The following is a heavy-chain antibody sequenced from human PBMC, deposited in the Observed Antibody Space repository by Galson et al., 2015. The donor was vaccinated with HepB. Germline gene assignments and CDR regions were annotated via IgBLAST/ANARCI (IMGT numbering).Heavy chain of an antibody. J-gene: IGHJ4*02. Sequence: SVKVSCKASGYTFTRYYMHWVRQAPGQGLEWMGIINPSGGSTSYAQKFQGRVTMTRDTSTSTVYMELSSLRSEDTAVYYCARERADTAMVTSGFDYWGQGTLVTVSS. CDR2: INPSGGST. CDR1: GYTFTRYY. CDR3: ARERADTAMVTSGFDY. D-gene: IGHD5-18*01. V-gene: IGHV1-46*01.